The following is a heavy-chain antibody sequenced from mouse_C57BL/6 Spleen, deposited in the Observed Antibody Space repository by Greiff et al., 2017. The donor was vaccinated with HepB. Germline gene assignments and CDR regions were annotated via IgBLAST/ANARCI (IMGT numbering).Heavy chain of an antibody. CDR3: TTDPGFAY. CDR2: IDPENGDT. Sequence: EVHLVESGAELVRPGASVKLSCTASGFNIKDDYMHWVKQRPEQGLEWIGWIDPENGDTEYASKFQGKATITADTSSNTAYLQLSSLTSEDTAVYYCTTDPGFAYWGQGTLVTVSA. CDR1: GFNIKDDY. V-gene: IGHV14-4*01. J-gene: IGHJ3*01.